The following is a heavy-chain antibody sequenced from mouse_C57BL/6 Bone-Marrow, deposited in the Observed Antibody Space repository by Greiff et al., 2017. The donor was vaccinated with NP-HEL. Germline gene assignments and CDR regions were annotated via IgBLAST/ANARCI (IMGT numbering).Heavy chain of an antibody. CDR1: GYTFTSYW. CDR2: IHPNSGST. V-gene: IGHV1-64*01. D-gene: IGHD1-1*01. Sequence: QVQLKQPGAELVKPGASVKLSCKASGYTFTSYWMHWVKQRPGQGLEWIGMIHPNSGSTNYNEKFKSKATLTVDKSSSTAYMQLSSLTSEDAAVYYCARSDYYGSSSWFAYWGQGTLVTVSA. J-gene: IGHJ3*01. CDR3: ARSDYYGSSSWFAY.